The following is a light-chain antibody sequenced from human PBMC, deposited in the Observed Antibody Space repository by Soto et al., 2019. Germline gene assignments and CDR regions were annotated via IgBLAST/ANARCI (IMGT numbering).Light chain of an antibody. J-gene: IGLJ1*01. CDR3: VAWDDSLNGYV. V-gene: IGLV1-44*01. Sequence: QPVLTQPPSASGTPGQRVTISCSGSRSNIGSNPVNWYQQLPRTAPKLLFYNNDQRPSGVPDRFSGSKSGTSASLAISGLQSEDEADYYCVAWDDSLNGYVFGTGTKVTVL. CDR1: RSNIGSNP. CDR2: NND.